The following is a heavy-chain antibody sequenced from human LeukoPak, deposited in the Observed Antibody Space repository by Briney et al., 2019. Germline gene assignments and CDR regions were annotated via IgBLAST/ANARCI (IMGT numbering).Heavy chain of an antibody. CDR2: ISYSGST. CDR1: GGSISSYY. J-gene: IGHJ3*02. V-gene: IGHV4-59*12. Sequence: SETLSLTCTVSGGSISSYYWSWIRQPPGKGLEWIGYISYSGSTDYNPSLKSRVTMSVDTPRNQFSLKLSSVTAADTAVYYCARPNAHLAFDIWGQGTILIVSS. CDR3: ARPNAHLAFDI.